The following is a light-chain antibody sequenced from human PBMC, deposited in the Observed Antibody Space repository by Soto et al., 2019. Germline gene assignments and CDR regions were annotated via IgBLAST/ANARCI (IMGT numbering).Light chain of an antibody. J-gene: IGLJ1*01. CDR2: EVS. CDR3: SSYTISSTRGYV. Sequence: QSVLTQPASVSGSPGQSITISCTGTSSDVGGYNYVSWYQQHPGKAPKLMIYEVSNRPSRISNRFSGSKSGNTASLTISGLQAEDEADYYCSSYTISSTRGYVFGTGTKLTVL. V-gene: IGLV2-14*01. CDR1: SSDVGGYNY.